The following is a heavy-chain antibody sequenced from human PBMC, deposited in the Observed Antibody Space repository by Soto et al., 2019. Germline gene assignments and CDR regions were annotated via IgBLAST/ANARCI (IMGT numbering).Heavy chain of an antibody. D-gene: IGHD2-8*01. Sequence: ASVKVSCKASGYTFPGYYMHWVRQAPGQGLEWMGWINPNSGGTNYAQKFQGRVTMTRDTSISTAYMELSRLRSDDTAVYYCASTKGGSYYYYGMDVWGQGTTVTVS. CDR2: INPNSGGT. J-gene: IGHJ6*02. V-gene: IGHV1-2*02. CDR3: ASTKGGSYYYYGMDV. CDR1: GYTFPGYY.